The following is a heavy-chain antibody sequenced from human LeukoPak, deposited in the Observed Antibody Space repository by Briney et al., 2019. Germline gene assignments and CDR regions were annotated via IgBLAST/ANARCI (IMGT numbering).Heavy chain of an antibody. CDR1: GFTFSSYW. V-gene: IGHV3-74*01. CDR3: ARVSCDYTTCKYPFDY. D-gene: IGHD3-3*01. Sequence: GGSLRLSCAASGFTFSSYWMHWVRQAPGQGLVWLSRLSTDGSSTDYADSVKGRFTISRDNAQNTLYLQMNSLRAEDTAVYYCARVSCDYTTCKYPFDYWGQGTLVTVSS. CDR2: LSTDGSST. J-gene: IGHJ4*02.